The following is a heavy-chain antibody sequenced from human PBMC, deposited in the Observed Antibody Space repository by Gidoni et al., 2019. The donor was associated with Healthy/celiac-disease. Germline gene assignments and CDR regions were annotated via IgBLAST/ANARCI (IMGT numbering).Heavy chain of an antibody. D-gene: IGHD4-17*01. V-gene: IGHV3-30-3*01. Sequence: QVQLVESGGGVVQPGRSLRLSCAASGVTFSSYAMHWVRQAPGKGLGWVAVISYDGSNKYYADSVKGRFTISRDNSKNTLYLQMNSLRAEDTAVYYCAGVYGDYGSGDYWGQGTLVTVSS. J-gene: IGHJ4*02. CDR1: GVTFSSYA. CDR2: ISYDGSNK. CDR3: AGVYGDYGSGDY.